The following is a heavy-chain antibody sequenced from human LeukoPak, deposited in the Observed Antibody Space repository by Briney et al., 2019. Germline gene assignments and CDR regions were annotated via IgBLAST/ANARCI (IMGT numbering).Heavy chain of an antibody. J-gene: IGHJ4*02. CDR1: GYTFTSYG. CDR2: VSVYNGNT. D-gene: IGHD2-21*02. V-gene: IGHV1-18*01. Sequence: GASVKLSCKASGYTFTSYGFSWVRRGPGQGHERMGWVSVYNGNTNNAQTLQGRFTMTTDTSTSTDYMELRSLMSDDTAVYYCATGIDSVAYCGGDCYSGIDYWGQGTLVTVSS. CDR3: ATGIDSVAYCGGDCYSGIDY.